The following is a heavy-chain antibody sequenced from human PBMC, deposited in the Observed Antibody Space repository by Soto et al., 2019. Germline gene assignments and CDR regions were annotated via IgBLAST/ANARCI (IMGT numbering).Heavy chain of an antibody. CDR1: GGTFSSYA. CDR2: IIPIFGTA. J-gene: IGHJ6*02. V-gene: IGHV1-69*13. Sequence: GASVKVSCKASGGTFSSYAISWVRQAPGQGLEWMGGIIPIFGTANYAQKFQGRVTITADESTSTAYMELSSLRSEDTAVYYCAAVLRFLGWLPPFYGMDVWGQGTTVTVSS. D-gene: IGHD3-3*01. CDR3: AAVLRFLGWLPPFYGMDV.